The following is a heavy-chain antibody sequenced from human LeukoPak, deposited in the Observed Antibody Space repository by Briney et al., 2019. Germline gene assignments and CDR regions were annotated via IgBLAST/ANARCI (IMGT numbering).Heavy chain of an antibody. D-gene: IGHD2-15*01. Sequence: GGSLRLSCAASGFTVTNNDMNWVRQAPGKGLEWVSVINSGGNTYFADSVKGRFTVSRDNSKNTLSLQMNSLRVEDTAVYYCARDLISGPATHDSWGQGALVTVYS. V-gene: IGHV3-66*01. J-gene: IGHJ4*02. CDR1: GFTVTNND. CDR2: INSGGNT. CDR3: ARDLISGPATHDS.